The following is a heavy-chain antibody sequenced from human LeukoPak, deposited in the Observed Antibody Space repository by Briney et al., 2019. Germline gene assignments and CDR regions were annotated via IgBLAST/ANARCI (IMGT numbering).Heavy chain of an antibody. V-gene: IGHV3-7*01. CDR1: GFIFSTYW. Sequence: PGGSLRLSCAASGFIFSTYWMMWARQAPGKGLEWVANMKGDGSEIHYVDSVKGRFTISRVNAKNSLYLQMNSLRPEDTAVYYCARPAYTAAYDLWGQGTMVTVSS. D-gene: IGHD3-16*01. CDR3: ARPAYTAAYDL. CDR2: MKGDGSEI. J-gene: IGHJ3*01.